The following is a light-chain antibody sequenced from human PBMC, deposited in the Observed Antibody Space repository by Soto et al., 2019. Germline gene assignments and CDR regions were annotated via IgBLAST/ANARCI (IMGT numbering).Light chain of an antibody. CDR2: DVN. Sequence: QAALTQPASVSGSPGQSITISCTGTSSDVGGYNFVSWYHQHPGKVPKLMIFDVNRRPSGVSDRFSGSKSGNTAYLTISGLQAEDEGDYYCCSYTSSSTHVFGSGTKLTVL. CDR3: CSYTSSSTHV. J-gene: IGLJ1*01. V-gene: IGLV2-14*03. CDR1: SSDVGGYNF.